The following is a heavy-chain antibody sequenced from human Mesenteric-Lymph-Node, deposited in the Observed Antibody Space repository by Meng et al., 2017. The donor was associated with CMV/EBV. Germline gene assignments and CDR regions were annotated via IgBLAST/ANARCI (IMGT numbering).Heavy chain of an antibody. J-gene: IGHJ4*02. CDR1: FTSYA. V-gene: IGHV1-69*05. D-gene: IGHD6-13*01. CDR3: ARDFTDRYSSSWYGYLDF. CDR2: IIPIFGTA. Sequence: FTSYASSWVRQAPGQGLEWMGGIIPIFGTAKYAQKFQGRVTITTDESTSTVYMELSSLRSEDTAVYYCARDFTDRYSSSWYGYLDFWGQGTLVTVSS.